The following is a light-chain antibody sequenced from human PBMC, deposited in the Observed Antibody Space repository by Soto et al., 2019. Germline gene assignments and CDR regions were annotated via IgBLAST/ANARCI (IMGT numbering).Light chain of an antibody. Sequence: EIVFTQSPATLSLSPGERATLSCMASQSVSSDLAWYQQKPGQAPRLLIYDASNRATGIPARFSGSGSGTDFTLTISSLEPEDFAVYYCQQRSNWPPWVTFGQGTRLEIK. CDR3: QQRSNWPPWVT. CDR1: QSVSSD. J-gene: IGKJ5*01. CDR2: DAS. V-gene: IGKV3-11*01.